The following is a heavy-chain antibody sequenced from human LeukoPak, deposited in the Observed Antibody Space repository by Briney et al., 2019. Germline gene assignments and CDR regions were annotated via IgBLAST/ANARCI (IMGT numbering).Heavy chain of an antibody. J-gene: IGHJ4*02. CDR1: GFTFSSYS. V-gene: IGHV3-21*01. CDR2: ISSSSSYI. D-gene: IGHD3-10*01. Sequence: GGSLRLSCAASGFTFSSYSMNWVRQAPGKGLEWVSSISSSSSYIYYADSVKGRFTISRDNAKNSLYLQTNSLRAEDTAVYYCARVEVMVRGVGGFDYWGRGTRVTASS. CDR3: ARVEVMVRGVGGFDY.